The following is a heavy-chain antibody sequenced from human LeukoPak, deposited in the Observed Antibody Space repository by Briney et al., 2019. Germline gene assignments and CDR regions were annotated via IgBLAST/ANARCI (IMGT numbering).Heavy chain of an antibody. Sequence: SETLSLTCTVSGGSISSYYWSWIRQPPGKGLEWIGYIYYSGSTYYNPSLKSRVTISVDTSKNQFSLKLSSVTAADTAVYYCARAGYSDYGPYYFDYWGQGTLVTVSS. CDR2: IYYSGST. CDR3: ARAGYSDYGPYYFDY. CDR1: GGSISSYY. J-gene: IGHJ4*02. D-gene: IGHD4-11*01. V-gene: IGHV4-59*08.